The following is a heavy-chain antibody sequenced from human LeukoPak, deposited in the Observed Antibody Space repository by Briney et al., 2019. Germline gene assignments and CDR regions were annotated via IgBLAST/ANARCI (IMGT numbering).Heavy chain of an antibody. Sequence: PSETLSLTCTVSGGSISSYCWSWIRQPPGKGLEWIGEINHSGSTNYNPSLKSRVTISVDTSKNQFTLKLSSVTAADTAVYYCARVPRTGYSYGYSYYYGMDVWGQGTTVTVSS. V-gene: IGHV4-34*01. CDR1: GGSISSYC. D-gene: IGHD5-18*01. CDR2: INHSGST. J-gene: IGHJ6*02. CDR3: ARVPRTGYSYGYSYYYGMDV.